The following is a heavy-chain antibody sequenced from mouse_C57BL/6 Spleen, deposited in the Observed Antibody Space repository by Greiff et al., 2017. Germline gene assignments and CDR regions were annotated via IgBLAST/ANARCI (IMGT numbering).Heavy chain of an antibody. CDR1: GYTFTSYW. V-gene: IGHV1-61*01. CDR3: ARKSSGYDY. D-gene: IGHD3-2*02. CDR2: IYPSDSET. J-gene: IGHJ2*01. Sequence: QVHVKQPGAELVRPGSSVKLSCKASGYTFTSYWMDWVKQRPGQGLEWIGNIYPSDSETHYNQKFKDKATLTVDKSSSTAYMQLSSLTSEDSAVYYCARKSSGYDYWGQGTTLTVSS.